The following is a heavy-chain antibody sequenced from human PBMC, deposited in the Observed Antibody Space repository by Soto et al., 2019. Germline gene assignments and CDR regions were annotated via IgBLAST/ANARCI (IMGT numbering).Heavy chain of an antibody. Sequence: ASVKVSCKASGGTFSSYAISWVGQAPGQGLEWMGGIIPIFGTANYAQKFQGRVTITADESTSTAYVELSSLRSEDTAVYYCARGGHYDSSGYGYYFDYWGQGTLVTVSS. V-gene: IGHV1-69*13. CDR2: IIPIFGTA. CDR3: ARGGHYDSSGYGYYFDY. J-gene: IGHJ4*02. CDR1: GGTFSSYA. D-gene: IGHD3-22*01.